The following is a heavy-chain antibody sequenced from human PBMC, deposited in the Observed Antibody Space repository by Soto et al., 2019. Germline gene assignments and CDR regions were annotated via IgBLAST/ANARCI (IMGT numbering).Heavy chain of an antibody. CDR3: ARASSVGEAFDI. D-gene: IGHD3-16*01. CDR1: GFTFSNYG. J-gene: IGHJ3*02. CDR2: IWYDGSNK. Sequence: QVHLVESGGGVVQPGRSLRHSCAASGFTFSNYGMHWVRQAPGKRLEWVAVIWYDGSNKFYADSVTGRFTISRDNSKKMLYLQMNSLRADDTAVYYCARASSVGEAFDIWGQGTMVTVSS. V-gene: IGHV3-33*01.